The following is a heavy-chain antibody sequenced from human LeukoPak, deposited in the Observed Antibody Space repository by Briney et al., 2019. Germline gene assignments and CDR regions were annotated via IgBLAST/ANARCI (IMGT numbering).Heavy chain of an antibody. J-gene: IGHJ4*02. Sequence: SETLSLTCTVSSGSITSSYWTWIRQPPGKGLEWIGYISYNGGPTYNPSPKSRVTISLDRSMNQFSLKLTSVTAADTAVYYCARDQLGFDHWGQGALVTVSS. D-gene: IGHD7-27*01. V-gene: IGHV4-59*01. CDR3: ARDQLGFDH. CDR2: ISYNGGP. CDR1: SGSITSSY.